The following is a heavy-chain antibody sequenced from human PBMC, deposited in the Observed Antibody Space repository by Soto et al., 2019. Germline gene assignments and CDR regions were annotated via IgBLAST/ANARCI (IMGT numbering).Heavy chain of an antibody. V-gene: IGHV4-34*01. J-gene: IGHJ5*02. CDR2: ITHSGST. D-gene: IGHD3-10*01. Sequence: QVQLQQWGAGLLKPSETLSLTCAVYGGSFSGYYWSWIRQPPGKGLEWIGEITHSGSTNYNPSLNSRVTISLDTPKNQFSQELSSVTAADTAVYCCAIVAAGSNWFDPWGQGTLVTVSS. CDR1: GGSFSGYY. CDR3: AIVAAGSNWFDP.